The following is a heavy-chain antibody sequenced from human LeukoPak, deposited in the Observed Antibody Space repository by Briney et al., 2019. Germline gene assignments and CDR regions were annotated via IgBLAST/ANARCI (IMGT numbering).Heavy chain of an antibody. CDR2: ISSSGNTK. D-gene: IGHD6-13*01. Sequence: GGSLRLSCAASGFTFSDYYMSWIRQAPGKGLEWVSYISSSGNTKYYADSVKGRFTISRDNAKNSLYLQMNSLRAEDTAVYYCARHHSSSWGGAWFDPWGQETLVTVSS. CDR1: GFTFSDYY. J-gene: IGHJ5*02. V-gene: IGHV3-11*04. CDR3: ARHHSSSWGGAWFDP.